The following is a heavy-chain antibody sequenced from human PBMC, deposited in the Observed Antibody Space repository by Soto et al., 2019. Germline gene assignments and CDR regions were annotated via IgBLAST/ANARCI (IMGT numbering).Heavy chain of an antibody. CDR2: IYHSGTT. J-gene: IGHJ2*01. Sequence: QVQLQESGPGLVKPSETLSLTCAVSGYSISDGYYWGWVRQPAGKGLEWIGSIYHSGTTFYNPSLRGRATTSIDASENQFYQSLTSVIAADTATFYCVREFSGHWFFDLWGRGTLVTVSS. CDR3: VREFSGHWFFDL. CDR1: GYSISDGYY. V-gene: IGHV4-38-2*02.